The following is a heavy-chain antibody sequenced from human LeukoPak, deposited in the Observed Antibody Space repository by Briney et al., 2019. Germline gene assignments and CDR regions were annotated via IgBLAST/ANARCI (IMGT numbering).Heavy chain of an antibody. Sequence: SETLSLTCAVYGGSFSGYYWSWIRQPPGKGLEWIGEINHSGSTNYNPSLKSRVTISVDTSKNQFSLKLSSVTAADTAVYYCARCEGGSYYDFDYCCQGTLVTVSS. CDR2: INHSGST. V-gene: IGHV4-34*01. J-gene: IGHJ4*02. CDR1: GGSFSGYY. D-gene: IGHD1-26*01. CDR3: ARCEGGSYYDFDY.